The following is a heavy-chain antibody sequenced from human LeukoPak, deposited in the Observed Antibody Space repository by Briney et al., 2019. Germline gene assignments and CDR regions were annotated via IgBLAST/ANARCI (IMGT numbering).Heavy chain of an antibody. CDR2: INPDGGST. V-gene: IGHV1-46*01. CDR1: GYTFTSYW. J-gene: IGHJ4*02. Sequence: ASVKVSCKASGYTFTSYWIQWVRQAPGQGLEWMGLINPDGGSTAYAHRFQGRVIVTRDTSTSTAYMDLSSLRSEDTAVYHCARAPRNSSTMLDYWGQGTLVTASS. CDR3: ARAPRNSSTMLDY. D-gene: IGHD6-13*01.